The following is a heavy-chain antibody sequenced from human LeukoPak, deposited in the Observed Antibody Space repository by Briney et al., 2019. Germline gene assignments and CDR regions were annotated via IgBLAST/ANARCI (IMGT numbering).Heavy chain of an antibody. Sequence: SETLSLTCTVSGGSISSYYWSWIRQPPGKGLEWIGYIYYSGSTNYNPSLKSRVTISVDTSKNQFSLKLSSVTAADTAVYYCARANYYDTSGYYPLLTFDYWGQGTLVTVSS. D-gene: IGHD3-22*01. CDR1: GGSISSYY. CDR3: ARANYYDTSGYYPLLTFDY. J-gene: IGHJ4*02. V-gene: IGHV4-59*01. CDR2: IYYSGST.